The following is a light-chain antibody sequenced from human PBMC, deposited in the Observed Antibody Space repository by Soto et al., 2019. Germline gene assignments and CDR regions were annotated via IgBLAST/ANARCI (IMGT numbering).Light chain of an antibody. CDR3: QQSNMWPYT. CDR2: GAS. Sequence: IVMTQSPATLSMSPGERATLSCRASQSVSSNLAWYQHKPGQPPRLLFYGASTRAAGIPARFSGSGSGTDFTLTISGLQSEDFAVYYCQQSNMWPYTFGQGTKLEIK. CDR1: QSVSSN. J-gene: IGKJ2*01. V-gene: IGKV3-15*01.